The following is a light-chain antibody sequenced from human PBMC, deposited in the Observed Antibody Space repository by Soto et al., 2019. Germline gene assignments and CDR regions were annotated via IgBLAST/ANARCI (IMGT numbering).Light chain of an antibody. CDR1: QSFSTY. V-gene: IGKV1-39*01. Sequence: DVQMTQSPSSLPASVGDRATLTCRASQSFSTYLNWYQQKPGKAPKLLIYAAFSLQSGVPSRLSGSGPGTHFTLIISSLQPEDFATYYCQQSYTIPYTFGQGTKLEIK. CDR3: QQSYTIPYT. J-gene: IGKJ2*01. CDR2: AAF.